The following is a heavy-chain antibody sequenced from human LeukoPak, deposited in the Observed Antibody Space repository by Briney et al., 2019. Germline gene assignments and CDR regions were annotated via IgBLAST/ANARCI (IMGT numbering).Heavy chain of an antibody. Sequence: PSETLSLTCAVYGGSFSGYYWSWIRQPPGKGLEWIGEINHSGSTNDNPSLKSRVTISVDTSKNQFSLKLSSVTAADTAVYYCARGPTYYYGSGSYYSFFDYWGQGTLVTVSS. J-gene: IGHJ4*02. CDR1: GGSFSGYY. D-gene: IGHD3-10*01. V-gene: IGHV4-34*01. CDR3: ARGPTYYYGSGSYYSFFDY. CDR2: INHSGST.